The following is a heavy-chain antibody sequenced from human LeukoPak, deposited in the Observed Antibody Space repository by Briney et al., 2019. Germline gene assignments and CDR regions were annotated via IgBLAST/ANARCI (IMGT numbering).Heavy chain of an antibody. V-gene: IGHV3-7*01. CDR1: GFTFSTYW. Sequence: PGGSLRLSCAASGFTFSTYWMNWVRQAPGKGLEWVAHIRQDGNAEYYVDSVKGRFTISRDNAKDSVFLQMNSLRAEDTSVYYCTRSTEGRPIDFWGQGTLVTVSS. CDR2: IRQDGNAE. CDR3: TRSTEGRPIDF. J-gene: IGHJ4*02. D-gene: IGHD3-10*01.